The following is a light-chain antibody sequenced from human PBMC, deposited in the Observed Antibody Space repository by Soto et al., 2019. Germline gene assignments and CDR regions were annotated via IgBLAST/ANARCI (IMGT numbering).Light chain of an antibody. CDR1: QNVISNY. CDR2: DAS. Sequence: EIVMTQSPATLSVSPVEIATLSCMAGQNVISNYLAWYQQKPGQAPGLLIYDASYRATDIPPRFSGSGSGTDFTLTISSLEPEDFAVYYCQQRSSWPPTITFGQGTRLEIK. V-gene: IGKV3-11*01. CDR3: QQRSSWPPTIT. J-gene: IGKJ5*01.